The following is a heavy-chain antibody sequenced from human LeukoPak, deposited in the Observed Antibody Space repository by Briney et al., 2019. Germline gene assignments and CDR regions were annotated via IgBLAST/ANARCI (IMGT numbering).Heavy chain of an antibody. CDR3: LRSVYSSGWAEFDY. Sequence: GGSLRLSCAASGFTFSSYWMSWVRQAPGKGLEWVAVISYDGSNKYYADSVKGRFTISRDNSKNTLYLQMNSLRAEDTAVYYCLRSVYSSGWAEFDYWGQGTLVTVSS. V-gene: IGHV3-30*03. CDR2: ISYDGSNK. J-gene: IGHJ4*02. CDR1: GFTFSSYW. D-gene: IGHD6-19*01.